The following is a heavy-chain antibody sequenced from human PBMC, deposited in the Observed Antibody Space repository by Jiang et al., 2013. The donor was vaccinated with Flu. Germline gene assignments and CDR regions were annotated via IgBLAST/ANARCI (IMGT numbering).Heavy chain of an antibody. CDR1: GDSITSDY. J-gene: IGHJ3*01. CDR2: IYSTGNT. CDR3: ARDGSISDSFDL. Sequence: GSGLVKPSETLSLTCTVSGDSITSDYWNWIRQPPGKALEWIGYIYSTGNTNYNPSLKSRVTMSIDTSNNQFSLKLNSVTAADTAIYYCARDGSISDSFDLWGQGTMVTVSS. V-gene: IGHV4-59*01.